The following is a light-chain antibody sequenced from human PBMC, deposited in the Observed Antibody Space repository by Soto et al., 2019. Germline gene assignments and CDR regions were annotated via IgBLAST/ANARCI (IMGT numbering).Light chain of an antibody. CDR1: AGAVTSGHY. Sequence: QAVVTQEPSLTVSPGGTGTLTCGSSAGAVTSGHYPYWCQQKPGQAPRKLIYDTSNKHSRTPARFSGSLLGGKAALTFSGANPQDEAEYYCLLAYSGARVFGGGTKPTVL. V-gene: IGLV7-46*01. J-gene: IGLJ3*02. CDR2: DTS. CDR3: LLAYSGARV.